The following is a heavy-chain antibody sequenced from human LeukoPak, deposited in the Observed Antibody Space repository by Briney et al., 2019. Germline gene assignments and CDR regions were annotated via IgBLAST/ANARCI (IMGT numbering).Heavy chain of an antibody. Sequence: GGSLRLSCAASGFTFSNSRMHWVRQVPGKGLLWVSRISSDGSSSIYADSVKGRFTISRDNAKNTLYLQMNSLRAEDTAVYYCAKDRPHPSAEPTNFDYWGQGTLVTVSS. CDR2: ISSDGSSS. V-gene: IGHV3-74*01. D-gene: IGHD1-14*01. CDR1: GFTFSNSR. J-gene: IGHJ4*02. CDR3: AKDRPHPSAEPTNFDY.